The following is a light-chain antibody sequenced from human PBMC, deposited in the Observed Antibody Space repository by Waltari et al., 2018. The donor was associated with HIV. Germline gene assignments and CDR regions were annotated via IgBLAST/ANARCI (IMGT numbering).Light chain of an antibody. Sequence: SYELTQPLSVSVSPGHTASITCSGEKLGDKYACWYQQKPGQSPVLVIYQNTKRPSGIPERFSGSNSGNTATLTISGTQAMDEADYYCQAWDSNTAGAVFGGGTKLTVL. CDR2: QNT. CDR3: QAWDSNTAGAV. CDR1: KLGDKY. J-gene: IGLJ2*01. V-gene: IGLV3-1*01.